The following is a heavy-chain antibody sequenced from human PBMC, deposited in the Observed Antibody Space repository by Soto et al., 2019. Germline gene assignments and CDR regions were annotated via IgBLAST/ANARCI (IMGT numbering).Heavy chain of an antibody. CDR2: ISSSSSYI. V-gene: IGHV3-21*01. CDR1: GFTFSSYS. J-gene: IGHJ4*02. Sequence: GGSLRLSCAASGFTFSSYSMNWVRQAPGKGLEWVSSISSSSSYIYYADSVKGRFTISRDNAKNSLYLQMNSLRAEDTAVYYCARDTTYCSGGSCPTGGYWGQGXLVTVSS. D-gene: IGHD2-15*01. CDR3: ARDTTYCSGGSCPTGGY.